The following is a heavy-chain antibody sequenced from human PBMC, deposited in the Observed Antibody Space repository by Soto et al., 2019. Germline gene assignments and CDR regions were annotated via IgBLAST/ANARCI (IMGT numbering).Heavy chain of an antibody. J-gene: IGHJ4*02. CDR2: FIPVYRTL. D-gene: IGHD3-3*01. Sequence: ASVKVSCKASGGSFGKSAINWVRQTPGQGLEWLGGFIPVYRTLNYAQKFQGRATITADESTGTAYMTLSSLASDDTAVYYCATGVIWIGYFTVDSWGQGTRVTVSS. CDR3: ATGVIWIGYFTVDS. CDR1: GGSFGKSA. V-gene: IGHV1-69*13.